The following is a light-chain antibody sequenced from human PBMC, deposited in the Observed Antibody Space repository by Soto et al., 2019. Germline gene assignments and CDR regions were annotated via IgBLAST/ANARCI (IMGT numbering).Light chain of an antibody. CDR2: GGS. V-gene: IGKV3D-20*02. CDR1: QSVSSNH. J-gene: IGKJ5*01. Sequence: DIVLTQSPGTLSLSPGEIATLSCRASQSVSSNHLAWYQQKPGQAPRLLIYGGSSRATGIPVRFSGSGSETDFTLTISSLEPEDFALYYCQQRNTWPPITFGQGTRLEIK. CDR3: QQRNTWPPIT.